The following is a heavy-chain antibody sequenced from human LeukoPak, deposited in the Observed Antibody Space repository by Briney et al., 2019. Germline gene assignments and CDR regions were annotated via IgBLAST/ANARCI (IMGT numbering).Heavy chain of an antibody. D-gene: IGHD6-13*01. V-gene: IGHV3-21*01. CDR3: ARVSPYSSSWYDY. CDR1: GFTFSSYS. J-gene: IGHJ4*02. Sequence: PGGSLRLSCAASGFTFSSYSMNWVRQAPGKGLEWVSSISSSSSYIYYADSVKGRFTNSRDNAKNSLYLQMNSLRAEDTAVYYCARVSPYSSSWYDYWGQGTLVTVSS. CDR2: ISSSSSYI.